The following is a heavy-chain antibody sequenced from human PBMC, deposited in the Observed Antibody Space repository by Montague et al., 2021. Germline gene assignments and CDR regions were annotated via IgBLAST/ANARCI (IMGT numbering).Heavy chain of an antibody. CDR1: GYDFRRYD. CDR3: VKSAVVVTFYSWIDT. Sequence: SLRLSCAVSGYDFRRYDMYWVRQAPGKGLESVSGISSTGGATYYADSVKGRFTISRDNSKDTLSLQMNSLRVEDMAIYYCVKSAVVVTFYSWIDTWGQGTLVTVSS. D-gene: IGHD3-22*01. CDR2: ISSTGGAT. V-gene: IGHV3-23*01. J-gene: IGHJ5*02.